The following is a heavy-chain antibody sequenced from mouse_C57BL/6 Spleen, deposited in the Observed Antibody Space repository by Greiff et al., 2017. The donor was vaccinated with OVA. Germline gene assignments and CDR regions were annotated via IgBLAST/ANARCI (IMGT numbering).Heavy chain of an antibody. D-gene: IGHD1-1*01. CDR2: IYPGDGDT. Sequence: VHLVESGPELVKPGASVKISCKASGYAFSSSWMNWVKQRPGKGLEWIGRIYPGDGDTNYNGKFKGKATLTADKSSSTAYMQLSSLTSEDSAVYFCARWDGRAMDYWGQGTSVTVSS. V-gene: IGHV1-82*01. J-gene: IGHJ4*01. CDR1: GYAFSSSW. CDR3: ARWDGRAMDY.